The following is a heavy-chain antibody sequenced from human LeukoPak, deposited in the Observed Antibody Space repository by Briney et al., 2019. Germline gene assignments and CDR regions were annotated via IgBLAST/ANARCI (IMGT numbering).Heavy chain of an antibody. CDR2: INPSGGST. V-gene: IGHV1-46*01. D-gene: IGHD6-13*01. J-gene: IGHJ6*02. CDR3: ARDSPRGSWNPKYYYYYGMDV. CDR1: GYTFTSYY. Sequence: ASVKVSCKASGYTFTSYYMHWVRQAPGQGPEWMGIINPSGGSTSYAQKFQGRVTMTRDTSTSTVYMELSSLRSEDTAVYYCARDSPRGSWNPKYYYYYGMDVWGQGTTVTVPS.